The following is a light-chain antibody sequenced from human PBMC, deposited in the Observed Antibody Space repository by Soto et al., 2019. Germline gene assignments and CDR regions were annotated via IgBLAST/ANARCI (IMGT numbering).Light chain of an antibody. J-gene: IGKJ1*01. CDR1: QSISSW. CDR3: QQYNSYWT. Sequence: VPTTQSPATVSASVGDRVPITCRASQSISSWLAWYQPKPGKAPKLLIYDASSLESGVPSRFSGSGSGTEFTLTISSLQPDDFATYYCQQYNSYWTFGQGTKVDIK. V-gene: IGKV1-5*01. CDR2: DAS.